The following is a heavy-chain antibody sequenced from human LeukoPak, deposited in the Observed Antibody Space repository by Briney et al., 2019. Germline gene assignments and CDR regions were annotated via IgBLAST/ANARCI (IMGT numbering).Heavy chain of an antibody. CDR3: ARGRSAAEYDAFDI. CDR2: INTYGGST. Sequence: WGSLRLSCEVSGFMFSTYAMHWVRQAPGKGPEFVSGINTYGGSTHYAKSVKGRFTISRDNSKNTLYLQMGSLRAEDTAVYYCARGRSAAEYDAFDIWGQGTLVTVSS. D-gene: IGHD2-15*01. V-gene: IGHV3-64*01. J-gene: IGHJ3*02. CDR1: GFMFSTYA.